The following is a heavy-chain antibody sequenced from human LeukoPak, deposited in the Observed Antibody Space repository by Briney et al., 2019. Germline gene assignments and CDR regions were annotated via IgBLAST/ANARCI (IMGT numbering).Heavy chain of an antibody. CDR2: INPSGGST. D-gene: IGHD1-26*01. V-gene: IGHV1-46*01. Sequence: ASVKVSCKASGYTFTSYYMHWVRQAPGQGLEWMGIINPSGGSTSYAQKFQGRVTMTRDTSISTAYMELSRLRSDDTAVYYCARLFRDLSYSNWFDPWGQGTLVTVSS. J-gene: IGHJ5*02. CDR1: GYTFTSYY. CDR3: ARLFRDLSYSNWFDP.